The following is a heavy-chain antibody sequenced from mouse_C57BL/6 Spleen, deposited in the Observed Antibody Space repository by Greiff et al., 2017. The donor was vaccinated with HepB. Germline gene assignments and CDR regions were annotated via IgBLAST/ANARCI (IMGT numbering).Heavy chain of an antibody. J-gene: IGHJ2*01. CDR2: INPSTGGT. Sequence: VQLKDSGPELVKPGASVKISCKASGYSFTGYYMNWVKQSPEKSLEWIGEINPSTGGTTYNQKFKAKATLTVDKSSSTAYMQLKSLTSADSAVYYCATDYSNLYYFDYWGQGTTLTVSS. V-gene: IGHV1-42*01. D-gene: IGHD2-5*01. CDR3: ATDYSNLYYFDY. CDR1: GYSFTGYY.